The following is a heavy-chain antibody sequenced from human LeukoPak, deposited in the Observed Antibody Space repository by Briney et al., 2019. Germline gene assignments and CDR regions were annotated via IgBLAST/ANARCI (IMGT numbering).Heavy chain of an antibody. V-gene: IGHV4-4*07. J-gene: IGHJ4*02. CDR2: IYTSGST. Sequence: AETLSLTCTVSGGSISSYYWSWIRQPAGKGLEWIGRIYTSGSTNYNPSLKSRVTMSVDTSKNQFSLKLTSVTAADTAVYYCASSRGYSNYYFDYWGQGTLVTVSS. CDR1: GGSISSYY. CDR3: ASSRGYSNYYFDY. D-gene: IGHD4-11*01.